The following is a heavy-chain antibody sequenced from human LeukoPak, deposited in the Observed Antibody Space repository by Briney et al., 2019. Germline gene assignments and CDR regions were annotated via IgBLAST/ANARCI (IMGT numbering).Heavy chain of an antibody. V-gene: IGHV4-39*01. J-gene: IGHJ4*02. D-gene: IGHD5-12*01. CDR3: ARRGRGYSGYPPPLIDY. Sequence: SETLSLTYTVSGGSISSSSYYWGWIRQPPGKGLEWIGSIYYSGSTYYNPSLKSRVTISVDTSRNQFSLKLSSVTAADTAVYYCARRGRGYSGYPPPLIDYWGQGTLVTVSS. CDR1: GGSISSSSYY. CDR2: IYYSGST.